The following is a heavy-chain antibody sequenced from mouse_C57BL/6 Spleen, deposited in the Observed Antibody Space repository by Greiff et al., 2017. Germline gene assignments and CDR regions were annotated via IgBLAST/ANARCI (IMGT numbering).Heavy chain of an antibody. J-gene: IGHJ3*01. CDR2: IDPSDSYT. V-gene: IGHV1-50*01. Sequence: QVQLQQSGAELVKPGASVKLSCKASGYTFTSYWMQWVKQRPGQGLEWIGEIDPSDSYTNYNQKFKGKATLTVDTSSSTAYMQLSSLTSEDSAVYYCASRYYDYAFAYWGQGTLVTVSA. CDR3: ASRYYDYAFAY. D-gene: IGHD2-4*01. CDR1: GYTFTSYW.